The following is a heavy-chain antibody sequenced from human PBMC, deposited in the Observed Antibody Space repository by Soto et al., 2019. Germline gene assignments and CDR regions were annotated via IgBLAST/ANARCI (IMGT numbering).Heavy chain of an antibody. CDR1: GDSISSADYY. Sequence: QVQLQESGPGLVRPSQTLSLTCTVSGDSISSADYYWSWIRQTPGKGLEWIGHIFYRGTTHYIPSLTSRLTISVDTSKNHFSLRLTSVTAAYTAVYYCARDLWVEPELYYYGMDVWCQGTQVTGSS. D-gene: IGHD1-1*01. CDR2: IFYRGTT. J-gene: IGHJ6*02. CDR3: ARDLWVEPELYYYGMDV. V-gene: IGHV4-30-4*01.